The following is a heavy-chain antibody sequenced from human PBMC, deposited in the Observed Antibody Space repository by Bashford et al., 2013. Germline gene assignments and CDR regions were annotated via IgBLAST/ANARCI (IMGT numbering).Heavy chain of an antibody. CDR1: GYTFTSYY. D-gene: IGHD3-22*01. Sequence: ASVKVSCKASGYTFTSYYIHWVRQAPGQGLEWMGVINPSGGRTTYAQKFQGRVTMTRDTSTSTVYMELSSLRSEDTAVYYCARSAHDSSGSYSDYYYGMDVWGQGTTVTVSS. CDR2: INPSGGRT. J-gene: IGHJ6*02. V-gene: IGHV1-46*01. CDR3: ARSAHDSSGSYSDYYYGMDV.